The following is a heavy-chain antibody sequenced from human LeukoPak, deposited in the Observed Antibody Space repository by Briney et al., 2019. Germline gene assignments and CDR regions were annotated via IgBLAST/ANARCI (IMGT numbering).Heavy chain of an antibody. V-gene: IGHV4-59*12. J-gene: IGHJ6*03. D-gene: IGHD3-22*01. CDR2: IYYSGST. CDR3: AREAPDSSGYYYGYYYYMDV. Sequence: SETLSLTCTVSGGSISSYYWSWIRQPPGKGLEWIGYIYYSGSTNYNPSLKSRVTISVDTSKNQFSLKLISVTAADTAVYYCAREAPDSSGYYYGYYYYMDVWGKGTTVTVSS. CDR1: GGSISSYY.